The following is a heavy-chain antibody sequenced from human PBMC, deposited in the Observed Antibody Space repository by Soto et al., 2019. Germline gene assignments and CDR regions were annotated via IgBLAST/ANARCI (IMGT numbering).Heavy chain of an antibody. V-gene: IGHV3-23*01. D-gene: IGHD3-3*01. Sequence: GGSLRLSCVTSRFTFNTFAMSWVRQAQGGGLEWVSAINAGGGNTHYADSVKGRFTISRDNSKNTLYLQMDSLRAEDTAVYYCAKHTYSDFWPGHYYYLDFWGQGTLVTVSS. CDR1: RFTFNTFA. J-gene: IGHJ4*02. CDR2: INAGGGNT. CDR3: AKHTYSDFWPGHYYYLDF.